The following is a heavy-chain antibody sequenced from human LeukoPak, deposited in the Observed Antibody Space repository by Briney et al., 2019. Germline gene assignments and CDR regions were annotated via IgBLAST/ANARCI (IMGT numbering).Heavy chain of an antibody. J-gene: IGHJ3*02. V-gene: IGHV3-66*03. Sequence: PGGSLRLSCAASGFTVSSNYMSWVRQAPGKGLEWVSVIYSCGSTYYADSVKGRFTISRDNSKNTLYLQMNSLRAEDTAVYYCAKVFKPAAIIFAFDIWGQGTMVTVSS. CDR1: GFTVSSNY. CDR3: AKVFKPAAIIFAFDI. CDR2: IYSCGST. D-gene: IGHD2-2*01.